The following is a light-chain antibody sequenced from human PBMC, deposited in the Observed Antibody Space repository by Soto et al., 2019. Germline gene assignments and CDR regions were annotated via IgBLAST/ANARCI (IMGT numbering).Light chain of an antibody. J-gene: IGKJ3*01. V-gene: IGKV1-5*03. Sequence: DIQMTQSPSTLSASVGDRVTITCRASQSINTWLAWYQQKPGKAPRLLIYRASTLEDGVPSRFSGSGSGTEFTLTINSLQTDDFETYYCQHYNTYYSFGPGTTVDIK. CDR2: RAS. CDR3: QHYNTYYS. CDR1: QSINTW.